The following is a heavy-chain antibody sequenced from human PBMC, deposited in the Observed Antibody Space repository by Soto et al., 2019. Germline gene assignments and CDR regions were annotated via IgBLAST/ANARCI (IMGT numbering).Heavy chain of an antibody. CDR1: ASTFTGYT. V-gene: IGHV1-18*04. CDR2: ISTFNGNT. J-gene: IGHJ5*02. CDR3: ARGTVTSGRWFGP. Sequence: QVHLVQSGTEVKEHGASVKVSCKASASTFTGYTINGVRQAPGQGLEWMGWISTFNGNTKYAGNFEGRVTMTTNTATTTAALELTSLTFDDTAVYFCARGTVTSGRWFGPWGQGTLVSVSS. D-gene: IGHD4-17*01.